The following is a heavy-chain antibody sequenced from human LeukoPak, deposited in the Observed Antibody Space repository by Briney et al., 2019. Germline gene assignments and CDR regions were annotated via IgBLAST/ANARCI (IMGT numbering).Heavy chain of an antibody. CDR1: GFTSSSYE. CDR3: ARVGAYGDYRHFDY. Sequence: PGGSLRLSCAASGFTSSSYEMNWVRQAPGKGLEWVSYISSSGSTIYYADSVKGRFTISRDNAKNSLYLQMNSLRAEDTAVYYCARVGAYGDYRHFDYWGQGTLVTVSS. J-gene: IGHJ4*02. D-gene: IGHD4-17*01. CDR2: ISSSGSTI. V-gene: IGHV3-48*03.